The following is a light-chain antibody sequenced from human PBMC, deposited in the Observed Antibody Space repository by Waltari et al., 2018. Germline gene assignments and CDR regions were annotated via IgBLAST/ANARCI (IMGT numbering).Light chain of an antibody. CDR3: QNHERLPAV. CDR1: QSIGRY. J-gene: IGKJ1*01. Sequence: EIVLPQSPGTLSLSPGDRATLSCRASQSIGRYLVWYQQKPGQAPRPLIYGASSRAAGIPDRFSGSGSGTDFSLTISRLEPEDFAVYYCQNHERLPAVFGQGTKVEIK. CDR2: GAS. V-gene: IGKV3-20*01.